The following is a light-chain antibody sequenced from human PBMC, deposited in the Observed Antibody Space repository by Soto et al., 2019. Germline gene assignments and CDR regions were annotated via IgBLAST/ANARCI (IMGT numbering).Light chain of an antibody. CDR3: SSYTSNSIPYV. CDR2: EFS. V-gene: IGLV2-14*01. J-gene: IGLJ1*01. Sequence: QSALTHPASVSWSPGHSITISFTGTISYVGVSNYVSWYQHHPVKAPKLMIYEFSNLPSGISNRFSGSKSGNTASLTISGLQAEDEADYYCSSYTSNSIPYVFATGTKVTVL. CDR1: ISYVGVSNY.